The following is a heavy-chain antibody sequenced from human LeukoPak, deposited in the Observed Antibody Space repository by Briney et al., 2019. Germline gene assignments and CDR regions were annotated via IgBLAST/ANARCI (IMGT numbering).Heavy chain of an antibody. V-gene: IGHV3-23*01. J-gene: IGHJ4*02. CDR3: AKDDCSSTSCFHWYY. D-gene: IGHD2-2*01. CDR1: GFTFSSYA. Sequence: GGSLRLSCAASGFTFSSYAMSWVRQAPGKGLAWVSAISGSGGGTFYADSVKGRFTISRDNSKNTLYLQMNSLRAEDTAVYYCAKDDCSSTSCFHWYYWGQGTLVTVSS. CDR2: ISGSGGGT.